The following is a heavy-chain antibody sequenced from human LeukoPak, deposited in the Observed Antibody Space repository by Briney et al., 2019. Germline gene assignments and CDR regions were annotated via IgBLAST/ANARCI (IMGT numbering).Heavy chain of an antibody. Sequence: GASVKVSCKASGGTFSSYAISWVRQAPGQGLEWMGGIIPIFGTANYAQKFQGRVTITADESTSTAYMELSSLRSEDTAVYYGASPRGRGVSGYYYYGMDVWGKGTTVTVSS. CDR3: ASPRGRGVSGYYYYGMDV. CDR2: IIPIFGTA. D-gene: IGHD3-10*01. CDR1: GGTFSSYA. J-gene: IGHJ6*04. V-gene: IGHV1-69*13.